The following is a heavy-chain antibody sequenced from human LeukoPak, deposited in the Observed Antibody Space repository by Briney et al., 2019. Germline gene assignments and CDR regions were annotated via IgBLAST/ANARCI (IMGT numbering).Heavy chain of an antibody. J-gene: IGHJ6*03. Sequence: ASVKVSCKAYGYTFTSYYMHWVRQAPGQGLEWMGWINPNSGGTNYAQKFQGRVTMTRDTSISTAYMELSRLRSDDTAVYYCARDDYGDYSSYYYYMDVWGKGTTVTVSS. D-gene: IGHD4-17*01. CDR1: GYTFTSYY. CDR2: INPNSGGT. V-gene: IGHV1-2*02. CDR3: ARDDYGDYSSYYYYMDV.